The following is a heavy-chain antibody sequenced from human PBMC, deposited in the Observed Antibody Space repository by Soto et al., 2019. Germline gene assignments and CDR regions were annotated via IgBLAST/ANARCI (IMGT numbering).Heavy chain of an antibody. Sequence: ASVKVSCKASGYTFTSYDINWVRQATGQGLEWMGWMNPNSGNTGYAQKFQGRVTMTRNTSISTAYMELSSLRSEDTAVYYCARCSGGTCYASYAFDIWGQGTMVTVSS. CDR1: GYTFTSYD. J-gene: IGHJ3*02. V-gene: IGHV1-8*01. CDR2: MNPNSGNT. D-gene: IGHD2-15*01. CDR3: ARCSGGTCYASYAFDI.